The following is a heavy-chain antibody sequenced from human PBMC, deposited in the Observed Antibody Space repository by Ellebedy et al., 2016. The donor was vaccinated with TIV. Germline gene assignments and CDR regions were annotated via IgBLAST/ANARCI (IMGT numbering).Heavy chain of an antibody. CDR3: AKDRGCSSTSCYRDY. J-gene: IGHJ4*02. Sequence: GESLKISXAASGFTFSSYAMSWVRQAPGKGLEWVSGISGSGGSTYYADSVKGRFTISRDNSKYTLYLQMNSLRAEDTAVYYCAKDRGCSSTSCYRDYWGQGTLVTVSS. CDR2: ISGSGGST. CDR1: GFTFSSYA. V-gene: IGHV3-23*01. D-gene: IGHD2-2*02.